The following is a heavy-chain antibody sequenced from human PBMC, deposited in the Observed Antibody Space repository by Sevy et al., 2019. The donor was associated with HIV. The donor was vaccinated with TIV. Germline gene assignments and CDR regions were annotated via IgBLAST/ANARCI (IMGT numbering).Heavy chain of an antibody. CDR3: AKDLKPRGGYYYASSGYWGGFDY. CDR1: GFTFSSYA. D-gene: IGHD3-22*01. CDR2: ISGSGGST. Sequence: GESLKISCAASGFTFSSYAMSWVRQAPGKGLEWVSAISGSGGSTYNADSVKGRFTISRDNSKNTLYLQMNSLRAEDTAVYYCAKDLKPRGGYYYASSGYWGGFDYWGQGTLVTVSS. J-gene: IGHJ4*02. V-gene: IGHV3-23*01.